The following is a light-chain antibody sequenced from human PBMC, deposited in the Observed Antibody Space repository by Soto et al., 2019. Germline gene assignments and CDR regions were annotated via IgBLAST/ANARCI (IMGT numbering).Light chain of an antibody. CDR3: QQLKTSPPT. Sequence: IHLTQSPSSLSASVGARVTVTCRASQGISSSLAWYQQKPGKAPKLLIYAASTLQSGVPSRFSGSGSATDFTLTISGLHPEDFATYYCQQLKTSPPTFGQGTKVEIK. CDR1: QGISSS. CDR2: AAS. J-gene: IGKJ1*01. V-gene: IGKV1-9*01.